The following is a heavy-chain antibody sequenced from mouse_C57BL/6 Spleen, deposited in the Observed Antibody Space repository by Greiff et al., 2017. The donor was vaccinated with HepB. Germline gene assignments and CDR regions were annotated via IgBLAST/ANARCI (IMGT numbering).Heavy chain of an antibody. CDR1: GYTFTSYW. Sequence: EVQLQQSGTVLARPGASVKMSCKTSGYTFTSYWMHWVKQRPGQGLEWIGAIYPGNSDTSYNQKFKGKAKLTAVTSASTAYMELSSLTNEDSAVYYCTRKKSGGGFSYGYFDVWGKGTTVTVSS. J-gene: IGHJ1*03. V-gene: IGHV1-5*01. CDR3: TRKKSGGGFSYGYFDV. CDR2: IYPGNSDT.